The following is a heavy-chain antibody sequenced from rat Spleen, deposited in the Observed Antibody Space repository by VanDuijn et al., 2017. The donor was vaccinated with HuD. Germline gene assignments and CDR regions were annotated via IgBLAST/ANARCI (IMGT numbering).Heavy chain of an antibody. CDR3: TRDPITTRDYFDY. CDR1: GFSLTSYS. CDR2: ISSGGST. V-gene: IGHV2-6*01. Sequence: QVQLKESGPGLVQPSETLSLTCTVSGFSLTSYSVSWVRQPSGKGPEWIAAISSGGSTYFNSVLKSRLSISRDTSKSQVFLKMNSLQTEDTAIYFCTRDPITTRDYFDYWGQGVMVTVSS. J-gene: IGHJ2*01. D-gene: IGHD1-1*01.